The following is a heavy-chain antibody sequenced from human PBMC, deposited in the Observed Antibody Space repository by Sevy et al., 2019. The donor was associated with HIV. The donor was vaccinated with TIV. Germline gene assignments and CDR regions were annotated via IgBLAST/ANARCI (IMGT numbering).Heavy chain of an antibody. CDR2: IYTSGRT. J-gene: IGHJ4*02. V-gene: IGHV4-4*07. Sequence: SETLSLTCTVSGDSISSYYWSWIRQPAGKGLEWIGRIYTSGRTNYNPSLKSRVTMSVDTSKNQFSQKVRSVTAADTAVYFCTRGEVQLWPSGFDYWGQGTLVTVSS. CDR1: GDSISSYY. D-gene: IGHD1-1*01. CDR3: TRGEVQLWPSGFDY.